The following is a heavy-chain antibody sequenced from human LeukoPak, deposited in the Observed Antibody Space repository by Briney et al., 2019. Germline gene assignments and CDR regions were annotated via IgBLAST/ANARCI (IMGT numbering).Heavy chain of an antibody. V-gene: IGHV3-30*02. CDR3: AKDLGITMIVVVTPLYYFDY. CDR1: GFTFSSNG. J-gene: IGHJ4*02. Sequence: GGSLRLSCVASGFTFSSNGMHWVRQAPGKGLEWVSFIQYDGSKKYYADSVKGRFTISRDNSKNTLYLEMNSLRAEDTAVYYCAKDLGITMIVVVTPLYYFDYWGQGTLVTVSS. CDR2: IQYDGSKK. D-gene: IGHD3-22*01.